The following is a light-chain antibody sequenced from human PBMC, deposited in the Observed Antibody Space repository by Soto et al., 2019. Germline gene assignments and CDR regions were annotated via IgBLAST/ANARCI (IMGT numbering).Light chain of an antibody. V-gene: IGKV1-5*03. CDR2: KES. Sequence: DIEMTRSRCALSASVLEIFAITCLASQSISSWLAWYQQKPGKAPKLLIYKESSLESGVPSRFSGSGSGTEFTLTLRSLQPADFATYYCQPYNSYSLTFGGGTKVDIK. CDR3: QPYNSYSLT. J-gene: IGKJ4*01. CDR1: QSISSW.